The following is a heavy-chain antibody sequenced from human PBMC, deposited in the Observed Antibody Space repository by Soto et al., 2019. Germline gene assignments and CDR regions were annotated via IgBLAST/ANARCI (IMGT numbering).Heavy chain of an antibody. V-gene: IGHV1-18*01. Sequence: QVQLVQSGAEVKKPGASMKVSCKASGYTFNNYGISWVRQAPGQGLEWMGWISAYNGNTDYAQKFQGRVTMTTDTSPSTAYLELRSLRFDDTAMYYCARVMDCSGRSCYYWYFDLWGRGTLVTVSS. D-gene: IGHD2-15*01. CDR2: ISAYNGNT. J-gene: IGHJ2*01. CDR3: ARVMDCSGRSCYYWYFDL. CDR1: GYTFNNYG.